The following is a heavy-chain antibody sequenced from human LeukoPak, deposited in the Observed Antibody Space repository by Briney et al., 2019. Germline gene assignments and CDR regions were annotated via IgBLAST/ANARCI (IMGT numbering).Heavy chain of an antibody. V-gene: IGHV1-69*04. J-gene: IGHJ6*02. Sequence: ASVKVSCKASGGTFSSYAISWVRQAPGQGLEWMGRIIPILGIANYAQKFQGSVTITADKSTSTAYMELSSLRSEDTAVYYCASDDILTGQDYYYYYGMDVWGQGTTVTVSS. CDR2: IIPILGIA. CDR3: ASDDILTGQDYYYYYGMDV. D-gene: IGHD3-9*01. CDR1: GGTFSSYA.